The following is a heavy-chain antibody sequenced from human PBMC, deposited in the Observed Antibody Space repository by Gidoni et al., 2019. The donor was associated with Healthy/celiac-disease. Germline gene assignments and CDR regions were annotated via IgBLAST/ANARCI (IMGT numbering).Heavy chain of an antibody. CDR3: ARHDSGTTGIDY. D-gene: IGHD1-1*01. CDR2: IYYSGST. Sequence: QLQLQESGPGLVKPSETLSLTCTVPGGSISSSRYYWGWIRQPPGKGLEWIGSIYYSGSTYYNPSLKSRVTISVDTSKNQFSLKLSSVTAADTAVYYCARHDSGTTGIDYWGQGTLVTVSS. J-gene: IGHJ4*02. V-gene: IGHV4-39*01. CDR1: GGSISSSRYY.